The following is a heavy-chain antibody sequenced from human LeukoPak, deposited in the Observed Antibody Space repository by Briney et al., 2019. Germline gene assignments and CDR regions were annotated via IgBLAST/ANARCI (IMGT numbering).Heavy chain of an antibody. CDR2: ISYSGRT. CDR1: GGSISSSSYY. V-gene: IGHV4-39*01. D-gene: IGHD5-24*01. CDR3: TTNRDGYKPFDY. Sequence: SETLSLTCTVSGGSISSSSYYWVWIRQPPVKGLEWIATISYSGRTYYNPSLKSRVTISVDTSKNQFSLKLSSVTAADTAVYYCTTNRDGYKPFDYWGQGSLVTVSS. J-gene: IGHJ4*02.